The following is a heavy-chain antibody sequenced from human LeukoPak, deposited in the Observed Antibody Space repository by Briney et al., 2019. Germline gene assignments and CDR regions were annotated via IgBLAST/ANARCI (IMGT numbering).Heavy chain of an antibody. CDR2: INPNSGGT. D-gene: IGHD2-15*01. Sequence: ASVKVSCKAFGYTFTDYHMHWVRQAPGQGLEWMGWINPNSGGTNYAQKFQGRVTMTRDTSISTAYMELSRLRSDDTAVYYCARERTLTSCYDYWGQGTLVTVSS. CDR1: GYTFTDYH. CDR3: ARERTLTSCYDY. V-gene: IGHV1-2*02. J-gene: IGHJ4*02.